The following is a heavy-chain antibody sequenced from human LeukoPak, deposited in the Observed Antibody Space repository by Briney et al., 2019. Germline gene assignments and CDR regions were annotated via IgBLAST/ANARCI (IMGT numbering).Heavy chain of an antibody. V-gene: IGHV3-73*01. CDR3: TRRSIASTRTDDY. D-gene: IGHD6-13*01. CDR2: IRSKTHSYAT. Sequence: GGSLRLFCAASGFNFSGSAIHWVRQASGKGLEWVGRIRSKTHSYATTYAASLKGRFTISRDDSKNTTYLQMSSLKTDDTAVYYCTRRSIASTRTDDYWGQGTLVTVSS. J-gene: IGHJ4*02. CDR1: GFNFSGSA.